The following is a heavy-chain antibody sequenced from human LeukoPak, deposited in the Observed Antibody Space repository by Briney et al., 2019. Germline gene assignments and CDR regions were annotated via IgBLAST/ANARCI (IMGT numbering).Heavy chain of an antibody. J-gene: IGHJ4*02. CDR3: ARVGLIGDYVDY. CDR2: ISSSSSYT. V-gene: IGHV3-11*06. CDR1: GFTFSDYY. D-gene: IGHD4-17*01. Sequence: GGSLRLSCAASGFTFSDYYMSWIRQAPGKGLEWVSYISSSSSYTNYADSVKGRFTISRDNAKNSLCLQMNSLRAEDTAVYYCARVGLIGDYVDYWGQGTLVTVSS.